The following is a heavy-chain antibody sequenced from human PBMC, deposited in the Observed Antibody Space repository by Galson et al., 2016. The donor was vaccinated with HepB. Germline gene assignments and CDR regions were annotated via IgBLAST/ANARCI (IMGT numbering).Heavy chain of an antibody. Sequence: SLRLSCAASGFTFSSYAMSWVRQAPGKGLEWVSAISGSGGSTHYADSVKGRFTISRDNSKNTLYLQMNSPRAEDTAVYYCAKAVTRNTIFGVVTGKEGAHYGMDVWGQGTTVTVSS. D-gene: IGHD3-3*01. CDR1: GFTFSSYA. V-gene: IGHV3-23*01. CDR3: AKAVTRNTIFGVVTGKEGAHYGMDV. J-gene: IGHJ6*02. CDR2: ISGSGGST.